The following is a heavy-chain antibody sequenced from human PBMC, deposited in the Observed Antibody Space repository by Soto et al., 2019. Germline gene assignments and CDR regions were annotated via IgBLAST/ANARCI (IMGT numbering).Heavy chain of an antibody. V-gene: IGHV4-38-2*02. Sequence: SETLSLTCTVSGYSIISGYYWACIRQPPGKGLEWFGSIYHSGSTYYNPSLKSRVTISVDTSKKQFSLKLTSVTAADTAVYYCARNNGGDFSFDSWGQGTLVTVYS. CDR1: GYSIISGYY. D-gene: IGHD2-21*02. J-gene: IGHJ4*02. CDR2: IYHSGST. CDR3: ARNNGGDFSFDS.